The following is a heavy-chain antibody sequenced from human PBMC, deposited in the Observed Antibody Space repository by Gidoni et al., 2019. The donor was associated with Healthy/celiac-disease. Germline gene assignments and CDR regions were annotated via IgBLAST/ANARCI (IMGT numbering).Heavy chain of an antibody. CDR2: IYYSGST. V-gene: IGHV4-39*01. Sequence: QLQLQESGPGLVKPSETLSLTCTVSGGPISSSSYYWGWIRQPPGKGLEWIGSIYYSGSTYYNPSLKSRVTISVDTSKNQFSLKLSSVTAADTAVYYCARGVGATINLDYWGQGTLVTVSS. D-gene: IGHD1-26*01. J-gene: IGHJ4*02. CDR3: ARGVGATINLDY. CDR1: GGPISSSSYY.